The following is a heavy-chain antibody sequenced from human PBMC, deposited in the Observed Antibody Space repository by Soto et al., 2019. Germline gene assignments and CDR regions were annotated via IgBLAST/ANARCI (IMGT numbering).Heavy chain of an antibody. CDR1: GGIFTATA. CDR3: GVGFTVDYYSLDV. D-gene: IGHD5-18*01. CDR2: VIPMFGTA. V-gene: IGHV1-69*01. Sequence: QVQLVQSGAEVRKPGSSVKVSCRSSGGIFTATAISWVRQAPGQGPEWMGGVIPMFGTANYPQRFQGRITITADEATTTAYMKLSVLRSEDRALYFCGVGFTVDYYSLDVWGQGTTVTFSS. J-gene: IGHJ6*02.